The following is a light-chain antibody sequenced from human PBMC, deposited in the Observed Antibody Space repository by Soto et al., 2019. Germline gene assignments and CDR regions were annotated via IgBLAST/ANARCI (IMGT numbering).Light chain of an antibody. Sequence: DIQMTQSPSSLSASLGDRVTITCRASQGIGVYLAWFQQKPGKVPRLLIYAASALQSGVPSRFSGGGSGTDFTLIINRQQPEDVATYYYQKYNSAPLTFGGGTKVDIK. CDR1: QGIGVY. J-gene: IGKJ4*01. CDR3: QKYNSAPLT. CDR2: AAS. V-gene: IGKV1-27*01.